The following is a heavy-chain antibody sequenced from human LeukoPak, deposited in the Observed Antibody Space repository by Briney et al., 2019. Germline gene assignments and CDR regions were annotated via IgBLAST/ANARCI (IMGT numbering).Heavy chain of an antibody. Sequence: GGSLRLSCAASGFTLNTNDMNWVRQAPGKGLEWVSLMYPGGSVYYTDSVKGRFTVSRDISKNTMFLQMNTLRPDDTGLYYCVRQGPGDNCRWGQGTLVTVSP. J-gene: IGHJ4*01. V-gene: IGHV3-66*02. CDR3: VRQGPGDNCR. CDR1: GFTLNTND. CDR2: MYPGGSV. D-gene: IGHD4-23*01.